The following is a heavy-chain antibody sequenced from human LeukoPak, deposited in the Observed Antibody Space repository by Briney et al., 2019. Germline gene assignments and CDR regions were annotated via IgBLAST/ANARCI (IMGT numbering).Heavy chain of an antibody. J-gene: IGHJ3*02. Sequence: SETLSLTCTVSGGSISSYYWSWIRQPPGKGLEWIGYIYYSGSTNYNPSPKSRVTISVDTSKNQFSLKLSSVTAADTAVYYCARPGVGSGRYGAFDIWGQGTMVTVSS. V-gene: IGHV4-59*08. CDR2: IYYSGST. CDR1: GGSISSYY. D-gene: IGHD5-18*01. CDR3: ARPGVGSGRYGAFDI.